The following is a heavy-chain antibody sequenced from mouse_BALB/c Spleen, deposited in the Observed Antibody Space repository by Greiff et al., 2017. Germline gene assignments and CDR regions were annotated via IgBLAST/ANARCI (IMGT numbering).Heavy chain of an antibody. D-gene: IGHD1-1*01. Sequence: QVQLQQPGAELVKPGASVKLSCKASGYTFTSYWMHWVKQRPGQGLEWIGEIDPSDSYTNYNQKFKGKATLTVDKSSSTAYMQLSSLTSEDSAVYYCASYYGSSYDAWFAYWGQGTLVTVSA. CDR1: GYTFTSYW. CDR3: ASYYGSSYDAWFAY. CDR2: IDPSDSYT. J-gene: IGHJ3*01. V-gene: IGHV1-69*02.